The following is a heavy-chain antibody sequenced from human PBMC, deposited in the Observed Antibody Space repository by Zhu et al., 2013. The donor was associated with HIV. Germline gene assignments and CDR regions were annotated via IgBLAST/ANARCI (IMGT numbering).Heavy chain of an antibody. Sequence: VQLRQSGSEMKMPGSAVKMSCRVSGYTFTEHRIYWVQQAPGKRLEWMGLINPENGETIYAETFKDRVTITADTSLDTAYLELTSLRSDDTAVYYCATGYPIRFLANFWGQGTLVTASS. J-gene: IGHJ4*02. CDR3: ATGYPIRFLANF. D-gene: IGHD3-3*01. V-gene: IGHV1-69-2*01. CDR2: INPENGET. CDR1: GYTFTEHR.